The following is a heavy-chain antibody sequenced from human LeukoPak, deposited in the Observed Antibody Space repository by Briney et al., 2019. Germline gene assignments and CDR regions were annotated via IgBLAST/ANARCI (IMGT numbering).Heavy chain of an antibody. Sequence: SETLSLTCTVSGGSINSYNWSWIRQPPGKGLEWIGYIYYSGSTNYNPSLKSRVTMSVDTSKNQFSLSLSSVTAADTAVYYCARGTTVITYFDLWGRGTLVTVSS. V-gene: IGHV4-59*01. CDR3: ARGTTVITYFDL. D-gene: IGHD4-23*01. CDR1: GGSINSYN. J-gene: IGHJ2*01. CDR2: IYYSGST.